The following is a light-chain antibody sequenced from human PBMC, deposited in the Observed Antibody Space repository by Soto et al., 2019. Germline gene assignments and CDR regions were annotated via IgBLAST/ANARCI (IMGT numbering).Light chain of an antibody. CDR3: QQYYSYPLSA. CDR1: QGISSY. CDR2: AAS. Sequence: AIRMTQSPSSLSASTGDRVTITCRASQGISSYLAWYQQKPGKAPKLLIYAASTLQSGVPSRFSVSGSGTDFTLTISCLQSEDFATYYCQQYYSYPLSAFGGGTKVEIK. J-gene: IGKJ4*01. V-gene: IGKV1-8*01.